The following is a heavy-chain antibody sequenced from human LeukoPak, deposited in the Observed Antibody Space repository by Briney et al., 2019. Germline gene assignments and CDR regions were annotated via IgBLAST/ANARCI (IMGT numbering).Heavy chain of an antibody. J-gene: IGHJ4*02. CDR3: ARSRVRGVRGAGPYETMIATPNFDY. CDR1: GGSFSGYY. CDR2: INHSGST. D-gene: IGHD3-22*01. V-gene: IGHV4-34*01. Sequence: SETLSLTCAVYGGSFSGYYWSWIRQPPGKGLEWIGEINHSGSTNYNPSLKSRVTIPVDTSKNQFSLKLSSVTAADTAVYYCARSRVRGVRGAGPYETMIATPNFDYWGQGTLVTVSS.